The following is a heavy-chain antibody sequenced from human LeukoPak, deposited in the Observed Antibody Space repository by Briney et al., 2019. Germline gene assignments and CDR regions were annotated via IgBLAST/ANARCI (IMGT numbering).Heavy chain of an antibody. D-gene: IGHD6-19*01. V-gene: IGHV3-23*01. J-gene: IGHJ4*02. CDR1: RFIFSTYS. CDR2: ISDGGTNT. CDR3: AKDAAAVTGRRAGFDY. Sequence: PGESLRLSCAASRFIFSTYSMSWVRQAPGKGPEWVSSISDGGTNTYYADSVEGRFTISRDNSKNTLSLQMNNLRDEDTAVYYCAKDAAAVTGRRAGFDYWGQGTLVTVSS.